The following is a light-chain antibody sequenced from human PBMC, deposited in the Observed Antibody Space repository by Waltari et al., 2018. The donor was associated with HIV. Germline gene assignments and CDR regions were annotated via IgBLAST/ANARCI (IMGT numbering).Light chain of an antibody. J-gene: IGLJ2*01. CDR1: SSDIGNYNL. CDR2: EGI. V-gene: IGLV2-23*01. Sequence: QSALTQPASVSGSPGQSITISCTGTSSDIGNYNLVSWYQPHPGKAPKLIIYEGIKRPSGVSNRIAGSKSANTASLTISGLQAEDEADYFCSSYGGSSNWLFGGGTKLTVL. CDR3: SSYGGSSNWL.